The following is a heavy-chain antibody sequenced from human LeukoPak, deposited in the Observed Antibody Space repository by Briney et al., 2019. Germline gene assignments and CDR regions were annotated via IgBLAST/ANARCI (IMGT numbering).Heavy chain of an antibody. V-gene: IGHV4-4*02. Sequence: SETLSLTCGASGGSISSTNWRSWVRQPPGQGLEWIGEISLTGETNYNPSLNGRVTMSLDESRNQLSLDLTSVTAADTAIYYCSRESGAFCPFGYWGQGTLVIVPP. D-gene: IGHD1-26*01. CDR1: GGSISSTNW. CDR2: ISLTGET. CDR3: SRESGAFCPFGY. J-gene: IGHJ4*02.